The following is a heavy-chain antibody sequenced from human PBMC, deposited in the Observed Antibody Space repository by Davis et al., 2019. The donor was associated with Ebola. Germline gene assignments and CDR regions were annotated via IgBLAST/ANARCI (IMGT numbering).Heavy chain of an antibody. CDR3: ARVSSLRYFDWLPFDY. D-gene: IGHD3-9*01. CDR1: GYTFTSYA. V-gene: IGHV1-3*01. CDR2: INAGNGNT. J-gene: IGHJ4*02. Sequence: ASVKVSCKASGYTFTSYAMHWVRQAPGQRLEWMGWINAGNGNTKYSQKFQGRVTITRDTSASTAYMELSSLRSEDTAVYYCARVSSLRYFDWLPFDYWGQGTLVTVSS.